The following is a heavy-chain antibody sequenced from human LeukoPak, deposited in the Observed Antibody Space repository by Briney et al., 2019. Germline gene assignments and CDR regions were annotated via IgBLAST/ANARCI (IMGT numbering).Heavy chain of an antibody. V-gene: IGHV3-30-3*01. CDR2: ISYDGSNK. CDR3: AREPQSWDYFDY. CDR1: GFTFSSYA. Sequence: GGSLRLSCAASGFTFSSYAMHWVRQAPGKGLEWVAVISYDGSNKYYADSVKGRFTISRDNSKNTLYLQMNSLRAEDAAVYYCAREPQSWDYFDYWGQGTLVTVSS. J-gene: IGHJ4*02. D-gene: IGHD3-16*01.